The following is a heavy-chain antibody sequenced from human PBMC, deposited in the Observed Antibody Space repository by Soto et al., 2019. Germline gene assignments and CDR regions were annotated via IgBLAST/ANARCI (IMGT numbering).Heavy chain of an antibody. Sequence: GGSLRLSCAASGFTFSSYWMSWVRQAPGKGLEWVANIKQDGSEKYYVDSVKGRFTISRDNAKNSLYLQMNSLRAEDTAVYYCARSYCSSTSCLFSPTHFAYWGQGTLVTVSS. CDR2: IKQDGSEK. CDR3: ARSYCSSTSCLFSPTHFAY. CDR1: GFTFSSYW. D-gene: IGHD2-2*01. V-gene: IGHV3-7*03. J-gene: IGHJ4*02.